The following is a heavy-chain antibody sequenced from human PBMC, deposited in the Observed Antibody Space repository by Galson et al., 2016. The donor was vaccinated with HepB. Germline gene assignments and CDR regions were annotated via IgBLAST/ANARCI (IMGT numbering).Heavy chain of an antibody. CDR2: IYYSGTT. J-gene: IGHJ4*02. CDR1: GGSISSGNYY. CDR3: ARMDPALISGFDY. V-gene: IGHV4-61*01. Sequence: LSLTCTVSGGSISSGNYYWSWVRQPPGKRLEWIGDIYYSGTTDYKPSLKSRVTISVDTSKNQFSLRLSSVTAADTAVYHCARMDPALISGFDYRGQGTLVTVSS. D-gene: IGHD2-15*01.